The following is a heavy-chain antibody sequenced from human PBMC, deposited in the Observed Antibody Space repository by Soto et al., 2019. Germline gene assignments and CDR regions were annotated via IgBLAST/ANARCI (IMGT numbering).Heavy chain of an antibody. CDR2: IYYSGST. CDR3: ARGDPTMVRGVTHNWFDP. J-gene: IGHJ5*02. V-gene: IGHV4-59*12. CDR1: GGSISSYY. Sequence: SETLSLTCTVSGGSISSYYWSWIRQPPGKGLEWIGYIYYSGSTNYNPSLKSRVTISVDTSKNQFSLKLSSVTAADTAVYYCARGDPTMVRGVTHNWFDPWGQGTLVTVS. D-gene: IGHD3-10*01.